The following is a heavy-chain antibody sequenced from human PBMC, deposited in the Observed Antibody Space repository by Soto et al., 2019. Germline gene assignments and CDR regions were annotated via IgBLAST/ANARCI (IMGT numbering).Heavy chain of an antibody. CDR2: ISYDGSNK. CDR3: AKDRGVGGYCSSTSCPINWFDP. J-gene: IGHJ5*02. V-gene: IGHV3-30*18. CDR1: GFTFSSYG. D-gene: IGHD2-2*01. Sequence: GGSLRLSCAASGFTFSSYGMHWVRQAPGKGLEWVAVISYDGSNKYYADSVKGRFTISRDNSKNTLYLQMNSLRAEDTAVYYCAKDRGVGGYCSSTSCPINWFDPWGQGTLVTVSS.